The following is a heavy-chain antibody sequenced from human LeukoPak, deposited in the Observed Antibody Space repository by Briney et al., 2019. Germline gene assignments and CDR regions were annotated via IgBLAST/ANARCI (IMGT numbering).Heavy chain of an antibody. CDR2: ISSSSSYI. Sequence: GGSLRLSCAASGFTFSSYSMNWVRQAPGKGLEWVSSISSSSSYIYYADSVKGRFSISRDNAKNSLYLQMNSLRAEDTAVYYCARPYNWNYVLAYWGQGTLVTVSS. CDR3: ARPYNWNYVLAY. CDR1: GFTFSSYS. D-gene: IGHD1-7*01. V-gene: IGHV3-21*01. J-gene: IGHJ4*02.